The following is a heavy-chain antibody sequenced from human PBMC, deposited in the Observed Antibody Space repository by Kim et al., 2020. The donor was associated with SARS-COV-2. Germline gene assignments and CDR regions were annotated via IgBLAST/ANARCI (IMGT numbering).Heavy chain of an antibody. V-gene: IGHV3-48*02. CDR3: ARVGGYDFWSGYYISWYFDL. J-gene: IGHJ2*01. CDR2: ISSSSSTI. Sequence: GGSLRLSCAASGFTFSSYSMNWVRQAPGKGLEWVSYISSSSSTIYYADSVKGRFTISRDNAKNSLYLQMNSLRDEDTAVYYCARVGGYDFWSGYYISWYFDLWGRGTLVTVSS. CDR1: GFTFSSYS. D-gene: IGHD3-3*01.